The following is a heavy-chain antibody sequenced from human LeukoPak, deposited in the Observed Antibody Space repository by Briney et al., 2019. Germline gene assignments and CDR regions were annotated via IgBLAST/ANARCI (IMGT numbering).Heavy chain of an antibody. CDR1: GGSISSYY. CDR2: IYYSGST. D-gene: IGHD3-3*01. J-gene: IGHJ3*01. Sequence: SETLSLTCTVSGGSISSYYWSWIRQPPGKGLEWIGYIYYSGSTNYNPSLKSRVTISVDTSKNQFSLKLSSVTAADTAVYYCARSYYDFWSGPYEVWGQGTMVTVSS. CDR3: ARSYYDFWSGPYEV. V-gene: IGHV4-59*01.